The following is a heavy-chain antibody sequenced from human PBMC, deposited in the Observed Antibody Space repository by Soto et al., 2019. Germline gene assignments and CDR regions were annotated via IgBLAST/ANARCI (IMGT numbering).Heavy chain of an antibody. Sequence: SETLSLTRTVSGGSISSGGYYWGWVRQPPGKGLEWIGSVYYSGSTYYNPSLESRVTISVDKSKNQFSLKLMSLSAADTAVYYCGRLEGLATISYYFDYWGQGALVTVSS. CDR2: VYYSGST. CDR3: GRLEGLATISYYFDY. D-gene: IGHD3-9*01. CDR1: GGSISSGGYY. J-gene: IGHJ4*02. V-gene: IGHV4-39*01.